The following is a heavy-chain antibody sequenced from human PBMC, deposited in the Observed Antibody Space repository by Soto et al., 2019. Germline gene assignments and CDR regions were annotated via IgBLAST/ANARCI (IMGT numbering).Heavy chain of an antibody. D-gene: IGHD3-9*01. V-gene: IGHV4-39*01. J-gene: IGHJ6*02. CDR3: ASQYYDISTGYYPYYYSGMDV. Sequence: ETLSLTCTVSGGSISSSIYYRGWIRQPPGKGQEWIGSIYYSGSTYYNPSLKSRVTISVDTSKNQFSLKLSSVTAADTAVYYCASQYYDISTGYYPYYYSGMDVRGQGTTVTVS. CDR1: GGSISSSIYY. CDR2: IYYSGST.